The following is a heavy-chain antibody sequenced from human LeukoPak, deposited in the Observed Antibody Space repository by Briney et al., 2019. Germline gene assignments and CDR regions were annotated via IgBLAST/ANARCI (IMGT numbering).Heavy chain of an antibody. CDR2: ISSTSTYM. D-gene: IGHD4-17*01. CDR1: GLDLILYT. J-gene: IGHJ4*02. Sequence: PGGSLRLSCSASGLDLILYTMNWVRQAPGKGLEWVASISSTSTYMYYGDSLKGRFTISRDNAKNTLYLQLDSLRAEDTATYYCARRVTTFLSWGQGTLVIVSS. CDR3: ARRVTTFLS. V-gene: IGHV3-21*01.